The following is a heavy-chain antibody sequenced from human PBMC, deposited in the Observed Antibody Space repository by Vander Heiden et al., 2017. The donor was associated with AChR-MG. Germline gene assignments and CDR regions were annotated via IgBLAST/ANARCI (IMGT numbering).Heavy chain of an antibody. CDR2: ISGSGAST. D-gene: IGHD6-13*01. CDR3: AKELIGYSSSWSFDY. Sequence: EVQLLESGGGLVQPGGSLRLSCAASGFTFSSYAMSWVRQAPGKGLEWVSAISGSGASTYYADSVKGRFTISRDNSKNTLYLQMTSLRAEDTAVYYCAKELIGYSSSWSFDYWGQGTLVTVSS. CDR1: GFTFSSYA. J-gene: IGHJ4*02. V-gene: IGHV3-23*01.